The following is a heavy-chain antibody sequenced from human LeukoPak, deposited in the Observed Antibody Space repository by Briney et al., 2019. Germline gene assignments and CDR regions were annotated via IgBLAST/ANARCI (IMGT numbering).Heavy chain of an antibody. D-gene: IGHD3-10*01. J-gene: IGHJ3*02. V-gene: IGHV1-2*02. CDR1: GYTFTGYY. CDR3: ARVMLWFGESSNDAFDI. CDR2: INPNSGGT. Sequence: ASVKVSCKASGYTFTGYYMHWVRQAPGQGLEWMGWINPNSGGTNYAQKFQGRATMTRDTSISTAYMELSRLRSDDTAVYYCARVMLWFGESSNDAFDIWGQGTMVTVSS.